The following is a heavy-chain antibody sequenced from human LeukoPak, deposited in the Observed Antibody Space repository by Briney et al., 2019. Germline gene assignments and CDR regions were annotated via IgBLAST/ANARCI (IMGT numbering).Heavy chain of an antibody. V-gene: IGHV3-66*01. CDR1: GFTVSSKY. CDR3: ARDCSASSRDYYPLGY. D-gene: IGHD3-22*01. J-gene: IGHJ4*02. CDR2: IYSGGST. Sequence: GGSLRLSCAASGFTVSSKYMSWVRQAPGKGLEWVSVIYSGGSTYYADSVKGRFTISRDNSKNTVYLQMNSLRAEDTAVYYCARDCSASSRDYYPLGYWGQGTLVTVSS.